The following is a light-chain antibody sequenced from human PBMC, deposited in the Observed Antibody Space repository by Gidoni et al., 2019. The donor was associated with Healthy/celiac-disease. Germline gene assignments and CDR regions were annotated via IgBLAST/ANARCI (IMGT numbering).Light chain of an antibody. J-gene: IGKJ2*01. CDR2: GAS. V-gene: IGKV3-15*01. CDR3: QQYNNWPTL. CDR1: QSVSSN. Sequence: EIVMTQSPATLSVSPGERATLSCRASQSVSSNLAWYQQKPGQAPRLLIYGASTRATGIPARFSVSGSVTEFTLTISSLQSEDFAVYYCQQYNNWPTLFGQGTKLEIK.